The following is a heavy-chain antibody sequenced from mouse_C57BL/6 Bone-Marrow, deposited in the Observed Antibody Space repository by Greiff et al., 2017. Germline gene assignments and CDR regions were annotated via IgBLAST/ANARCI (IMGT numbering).Heavy chain of an antibody. J-gene: IGHJ1*03. CDR2: ISDGGSYT. V-gene: IGHV5-4*03. D-gene: IGHD2-4*01. Sequence: EVMLVESGGGSVKPGGSLKLSCAASGFTFSSYAMSWVRQTPEKRLEWVATISDGGSYTYYPDNVKGRFTISRDNAKNNLYLQMSHLKSEDTAMYYCASLYYDYLWYFDVWGTGTTVTVSS. CDR1: GFTFSSYA. CDR3: ASLYYDYLWYFDV.